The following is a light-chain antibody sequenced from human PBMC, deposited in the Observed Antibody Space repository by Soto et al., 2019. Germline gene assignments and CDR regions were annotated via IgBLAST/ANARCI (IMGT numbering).Light chain of an antibody. CDR1: QGISSY. J-gene: IGKJ4*01. CDR3: QKYYSYPLT. Sequence: AIRMTQSPSSLSASTGDRVTITCRASQGISSYLAWYQQKPGKAPKLLLYAASTLQSGVPSRFSGSGSGTDLTLTISCLQSEEFATDDCQKYYSYPLTFGGGTKVEIK. CDR2: AAS. V-gene: IGKV1-8*01.